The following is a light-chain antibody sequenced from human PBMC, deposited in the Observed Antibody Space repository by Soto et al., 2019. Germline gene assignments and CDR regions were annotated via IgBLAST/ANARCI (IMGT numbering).Light chain of an antibody. V-gene: IGKV4-1*01. J-gene: IGKJ1*01. CDR2: WGS. CDR3: QQSYSSPQT. CDR1: QSVLYSSNNKNY. Sequence: DIVMTHSPDSLAVSLGERATINCKSSQSVLYSSNNKNYLAWYQQKPGQPPKLLIYWGSTRESGVPDRFSGSGSGTDFTLTISILQAEDVAVYYCQQSYSSPQTFGQGTKVEIK.